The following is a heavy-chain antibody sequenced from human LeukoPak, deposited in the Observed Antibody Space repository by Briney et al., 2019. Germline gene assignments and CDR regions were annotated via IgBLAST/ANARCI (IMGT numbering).Heavy chain of an antibody. D-gene: IGHD3-10*01. CDR1: GFTFSSYA. V-gene: IGHV3-23*01. CDR2: IIGSGSNT. Sequence: GGSLRLSCAASGFTFSSYAMTWVGQAPGKGLEWVSSIIGSGSNTYYADSVKGRFTISRDNSKNTLYLQMNSLRAEDTAVYYCAKGVRRTGGDYWGQGTLVTVSS. J-gene: IGHJ4*02. CDR3: AKGVRRTGGDY.